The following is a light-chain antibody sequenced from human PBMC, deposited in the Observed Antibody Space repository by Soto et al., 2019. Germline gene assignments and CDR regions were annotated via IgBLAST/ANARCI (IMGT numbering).Light chain of an antibody. Sequence: EIVMTQSPATLSVSPGERATLSCRASQSVSSNLAWYQQKPGQAPRLLIYGASTRATGIPARFSGRGSGTEFTLTISSLQAEEFAVYYCQQYKNWPPLTFGGGTRVEIK. CDR3: QQYKNWPPLT. J-gene: IGKJ5*01. V-gene: IGKV3-15*01. CDR2: GAS. CDR1: QSVSSN.